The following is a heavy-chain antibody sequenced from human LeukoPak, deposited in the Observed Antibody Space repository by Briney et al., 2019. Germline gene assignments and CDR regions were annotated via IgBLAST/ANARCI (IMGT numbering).Heavy chain of an antibody. CDR1: AFTFSNYT. CDR3: ARIPRTWLRFPYFDY. V-gene: IGHV3-30-3*01. J-gene: IGHJ4*02. D-gene: IGHD5-12*01. CDR2: ISYDGSNK. Sequence: PGGSLRLSCAASAFTFSNYTMHWVRQAPAKGLEWVAVISYDGSNKYYADSVKGRFTISRDNSKNTLYLQMNSLRGEDTAVYYCARIPRTWLRFPYFDYWGQGTLVTVSS.